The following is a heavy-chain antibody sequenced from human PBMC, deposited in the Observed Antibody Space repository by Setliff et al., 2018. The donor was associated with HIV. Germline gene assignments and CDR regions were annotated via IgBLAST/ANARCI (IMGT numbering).Heavy chain of an antibody. D-gene: IGHD3-3*02. Sequence: GGSLRLSCAASGFTFDDYGMSWVRQAPGKGLEWVSVIYIDGSTYYADSVRGRFTISRDNYKNTLYLQMKSLRAEDTAVYYCAREDPPADFHFWSGRLADWGQGSLVTVSS. J-gene: IGHJ4*02. V-gene: IGHV3-66*02. CDR3: AREDPPADFHFWSGRLAD. CDR1: GFTFDDYG. CDR2: IYIDGST.